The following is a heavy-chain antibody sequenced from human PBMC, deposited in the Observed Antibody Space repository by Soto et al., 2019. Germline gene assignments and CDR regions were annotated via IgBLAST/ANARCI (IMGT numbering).Heavy chain of an antibody. CDR2: IDPSYSYT. J-gene: IGHJ4*02. CDR1: GYSFTSYW. D-gene: IGHD3-3*01. CDR3: ARRGHTSFRAVTYPLDY. Sequence: GESLKISCKGSGYSFTSYWISWVRQMPGKGLEWMGRIDPSYSYTNYSPSFQGHVTISADKSISTAYLQWSSLKASDTPMYYCARRGHTSFRAVTYPLDYWGQGTLATVSS. V-gene: IGHV5-10-1*01.